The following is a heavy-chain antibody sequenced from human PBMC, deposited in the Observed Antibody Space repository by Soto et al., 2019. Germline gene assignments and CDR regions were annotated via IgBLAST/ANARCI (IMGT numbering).Heavy chain of an antibody. J-gene: IGHJ4*02. Sequence: QVHLVQSGAEVKKPGASVKVSCKASGYTFTSYGITWVRQAPGQGLEWMGWISAHNGNTDYAQKLQGRVIVTRDTYRSTAYMELRSLRSAGTAVYSCARGGYGDYWGQGALVTVSS. CDR3: ARGGYGDY. D-gene: IGHD1-1*01. V-gene: IGHV1-18*01. CDR2: ISAHNGNT. CDR1: GYTFTSYG.